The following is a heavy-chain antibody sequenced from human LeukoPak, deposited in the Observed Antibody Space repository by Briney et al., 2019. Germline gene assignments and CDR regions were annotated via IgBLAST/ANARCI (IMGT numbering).Heavy chain of an antibody. Sequence: GRSLRLSCAASGFTFDDYAMHWVRQAPGKGLEWVSSITSSSTYIYYADSVRGRFTISRDNAKNSLYLQMNSLRAEDTAVYFCARDPYSGNYGAYYYYYMDVWGKGTTVTVSS. D-gene: IGHD1-26*01. J-gene: IGHJ6*03. CDR3: ARDPYSGNYGAYYYYYMDV. V-gene: IGHV3-21*01. CDR1: GFTFDDYA. CDR2: ITSSSTYI.